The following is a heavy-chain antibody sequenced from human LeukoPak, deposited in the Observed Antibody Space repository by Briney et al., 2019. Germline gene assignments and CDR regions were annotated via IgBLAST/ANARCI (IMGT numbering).Heavy chain of an antibody. CDR1: GYSFSNYW. CDR2: IYPSDSDT. Sequence: PGESLKISCKGSGYSFSNYWIGWVRQMPGKGLEWMGFIYPSDSDTRYSPSSQGQVTISADKSISTAYLQWSSLKASDTAMYYCTRVLPYGSGSYLLPRYFDFWGQGTLVTVSS. J-gene: IGHJ4*02. CDR3: TRVLPYGSGSYLLPRYFDF. D-gene: IGHD3-10*01. V-gene: IGHV5-51*01.